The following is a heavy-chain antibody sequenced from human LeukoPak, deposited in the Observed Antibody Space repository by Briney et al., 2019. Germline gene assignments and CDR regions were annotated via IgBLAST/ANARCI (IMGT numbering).Heavy chain of an antibody. Sequence: GGSLRLSCAASGFTFSNYAMNWVRQAPGKGLEWVSYISSSGSTTYYADSVKGRFTISRDNAKNSLYLQMNSLRAEDTAVYYCARSRYYDSSAYYYSFDCWGQGTLVTVSS. CDR3: ARSRYYDSSAYYYSFDC. V-gene: IGHV3-48*03. D-gene: IGHD3-22*01. CDR2: ISSSGSTT. J-gene: IGHJ4*02. CDR1: GFTFSNYA.